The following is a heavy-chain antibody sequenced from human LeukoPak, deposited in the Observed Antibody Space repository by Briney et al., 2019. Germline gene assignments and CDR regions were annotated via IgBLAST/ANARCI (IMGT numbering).Heavy chain of an antibody. Sequence: GTLSLTCTVSGGSISSSSYYWGWIRQPPGKGLEWVANIRQDGSEKYYVDSVKGRFTISRDNAKNSLYLQMNSLRAEDTAVYYCARAMVRGVMYYFDYWGQGTLVTVSS. CDR2: IRQDGSEK. V-gene: IGHV3-7*01. D-gene: IGHD3-10*01. CDR3: ARAMVRGVMYYFDY. CDR1: GGSISSSSYY. J-gene: IGHJ4*02.